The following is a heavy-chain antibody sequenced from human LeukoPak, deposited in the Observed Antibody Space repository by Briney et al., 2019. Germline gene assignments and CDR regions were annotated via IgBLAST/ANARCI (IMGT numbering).Heavy chain of an antibody. CDR1: GGSFSGCY. Sequence: SETLSLTCAVYGGSFSGCYWSWIRQPPGKGLEWIGEINHSGSTNYNPSLKSRVTISVDTSKNQFSLKLSSVTAADTAVYYCARADHYYYYGMDVWGQGTTVTVSS. J-gene: IGHJ6*02. V-gene: IGHV4-34*01. CDR3: ARADHYYYYGMDV. CDR2: INHSGST.